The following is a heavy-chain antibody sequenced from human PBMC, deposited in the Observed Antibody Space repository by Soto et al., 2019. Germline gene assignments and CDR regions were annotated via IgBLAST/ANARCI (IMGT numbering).Heavy chain of an antibody. D-gene: IGHD6-13*01. V-gene: IGHV4-4*02. Sequence: QVQLQESGPGLVKPSETLSLTCAVSGGSISSSNWWSWVRQPPGKGLEWIGEIYYIESTNYNPSLKSRVTISVGKSKNQLSLNLTSVTAADTAVYYCARGSGIADLWGQGTLVTVSS. J-gene: IGHJ4*02. CDR2: IYYIEST. CDR1: GGSISSSNW. CDR3: ARGSGIADL.